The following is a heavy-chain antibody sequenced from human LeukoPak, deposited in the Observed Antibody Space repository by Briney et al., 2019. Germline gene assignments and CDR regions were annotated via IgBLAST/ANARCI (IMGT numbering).Heavy chain of an antibody. V-gene: IGHV4-59*01. D-gene: IGHD3-10*01. CDR1: GGSISSYY. CDR3: ARVVLGARYFDY. J-gene: IGHJ4*02. Sequence: SETLSLTCTVSGGSISSYYWSWIRQPPGKGLEWIGYIYYSGSTNYNPSLKSRVTISVDTSKNQFSLKLSSVTAADTAVYYCARVVLGARYFDYWGQGTLVTVSS. CDR2: IYYSGST.